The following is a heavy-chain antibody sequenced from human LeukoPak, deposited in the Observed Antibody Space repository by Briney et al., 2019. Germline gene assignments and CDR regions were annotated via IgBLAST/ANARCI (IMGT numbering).Heavy chain of an antibody. CDR1: GFTFSNYG. D-gene: IGHD3-10*01. J-gene: IGHJ4*02. CDR3: ARDWCVGQYYYGSGSYCY. V-gene: IGHV1-18*01. CDR2: VSAYNGNT. Sequence: ASVRVSCKASGFTFSNYGISWVRQAPGQGLEWMGWVSAYNGNTNYAQKVQDRVTMTTDTSTSTAYMELRSLRSDDTAVYYCARDWCVGQYYYGSGSYCYWGLGTLVTVSS.